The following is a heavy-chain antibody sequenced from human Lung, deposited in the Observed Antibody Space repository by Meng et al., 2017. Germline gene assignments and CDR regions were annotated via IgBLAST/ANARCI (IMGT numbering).Heavy chain of an antibody. Sequence: VQLQKAGPGLVKPSGTLSLTCVVSGGSISSIDWWSWVRQPPGKGLEWIGEIYHGGDTNYNPSLKSRVTIAIDRSKNQFSLKLSSVTAAGTAVYYCASWIYSCGWQWGQGTLVTVSS. CDR1: GGSISSIDW. J-gene: IGHJ4*02. CDR3: ASWIYSCGWQ. CDR2: IYHGGDT. V-gene: IGHV4/OR15-8*02. D-gene: IGHD6-19*01.